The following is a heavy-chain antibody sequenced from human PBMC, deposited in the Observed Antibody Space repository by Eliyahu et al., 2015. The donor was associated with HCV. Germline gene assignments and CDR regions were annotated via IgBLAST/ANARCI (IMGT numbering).Heavy chain of an antibody. CDR2: XXASGHQT. Sequence: EVQLVESGGGLGQPGGSLRPSCAASGFXFSXHAXSWXXQAPGKGLEWVSXXXASGHQTRYANSVEGRFTISRDNSKNTLYLQMNGLRAEDTAIYYCAKDPNNYWTGAYVFDNWGQGTLVAVSS. D-gene: IGHD3/OR15-3a*01. CDR3: AKDPNNYWTGAYVFDN. V-gene: IGHV3-23*04. J-gene: IGHJ4*02. CDR1: GFXFSXHA.